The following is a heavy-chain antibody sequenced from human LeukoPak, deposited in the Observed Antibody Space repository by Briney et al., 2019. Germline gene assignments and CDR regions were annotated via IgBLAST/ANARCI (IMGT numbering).Heavy chain of an antibody. V-gene: IGHV1-69*13. CDR1: GYTFTSYD. Sequence: SVKVSCKASGYTFTSYDINWVRQAPGQGLEWMGGIIPIFDTANYAQKFQGSVTITADESTSTAYMELSSLRSEDTAVYYCARASFRRPATAIQYYYYGMDVWGQGTTVTVSS. J-gene: IGHJ6*02. CDR2: IIPIFDTA. D-gene: IGHD2-2*02. CDR3: ARASFRRPATAIQYYYYGMDV.